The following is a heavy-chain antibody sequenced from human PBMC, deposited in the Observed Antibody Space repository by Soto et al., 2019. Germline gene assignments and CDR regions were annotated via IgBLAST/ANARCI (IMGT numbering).Heavy chain of an antibody. CDR2: ISSSSNYI. J-gene: IGHJ4*02. V-gene: IGHV3-21*01. CDR1: GFTFSSYS. CDR3: ARDPRGDIAVAGVYFDS. Sequence: EVPLVESGGGLVQPGGSLRLSCAASGFTFSSYSMNWVRQAPGKGLEWVSSISSSSNYIFYADSVKGRFTISRDNAKNSLYLQMNSLRAEDTAVYYCARDPRGDIAVAGVYFDSWGQGTLVTVSS. D-gene: IGHD6-19*01.